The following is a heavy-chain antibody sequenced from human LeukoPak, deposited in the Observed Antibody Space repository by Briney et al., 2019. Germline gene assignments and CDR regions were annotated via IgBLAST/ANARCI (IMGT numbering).Heavy chain of an antibody. D-gene: IGHD3-16*01. CDR2: IYYSGST. J-gene: IGHJ6*02. Sequence: SETLSLTCTVSGGSIRNYYCSWIRQPPGKGLEWVGYIYYSGSTSYNPSLKSRVTISVDTSKNQFSLKLSSVTAADTAVYYCARHFTGPGTYTPYFGMDVWGPGTTVTVSS. V-gene: IGHV4-59*08. CDR3: ARHFTGPGTYTPYFGMDV. CDR1: GGSIRNYY.